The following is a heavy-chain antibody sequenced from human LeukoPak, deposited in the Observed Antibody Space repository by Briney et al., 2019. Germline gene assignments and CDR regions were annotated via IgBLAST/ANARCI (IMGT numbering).Heavy chain of an antibody. J-gene: IGHJ3*02. Sequence: ETLSLTCAVYGGSFSGYYWSWIRQPPGKGLEWIGEINHSGSTNYNPSLKSRVTISVDRSKNQFSLKLSSVTAADTAVYYCARKGDSSGYYPRWGAFDIWGQGTMVTVSS. CDR1: GGSFSGYY. CDR2: INHSGST. D-gene: IGHD3-22*01. V-gene: IGHV4-34*01. CDR3: ARKGDSSGYYPRWGAFDI.